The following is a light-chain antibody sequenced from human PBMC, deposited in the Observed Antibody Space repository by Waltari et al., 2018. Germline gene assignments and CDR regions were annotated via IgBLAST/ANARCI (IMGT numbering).Light chain of an antibody. J-gene: IGKJ4*01. CDR2: WAS. CDR3: QQHYSSPLT. CDR1: QCILDNSKNKNN. Sequence: DIVMTQSPDSLAVSLGERATINCRSSQCILDNSKNKNNLTWYQQKPGQAPKLLIYWASTREAGVPARFSGSGSGTHFTLTISSLQAEDVAVYYSQQHYSSPLTFGGGTKVEL. V-gene: IGKV4-1*01.